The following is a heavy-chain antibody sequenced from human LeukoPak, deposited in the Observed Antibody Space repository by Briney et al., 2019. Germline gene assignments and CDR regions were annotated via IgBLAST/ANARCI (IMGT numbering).Heavy chain of an antibody. V-gene: IGHV1-69*13. CDR3: ARDLGYYDSSGYLDY. Sequence: GASVKVSCKASGGTFSSYAISWVRQAPGQGLEWMGGIIPIFGTASYAQKFQGRVTITADESTSTAYMELSSLRSEDTAVYYCARDLGYYDSSGYLDYWGQGTLVTVSS. CDR2: IIPIFGTA. D-gene: IGHD3-22*01. J-gene: IGHJ4*02. CDR1: GGTFSSYA.